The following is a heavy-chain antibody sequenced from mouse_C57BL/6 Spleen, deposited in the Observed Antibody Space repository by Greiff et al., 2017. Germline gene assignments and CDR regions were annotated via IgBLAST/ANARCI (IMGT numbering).Heavy chain of an antibody. CDR3: TRPGDYDAWFAY. V-gene: IGHV6-6*01. CDR2: IRNKANNHAT. J-gene: IGHJ3*01. D-gene: IGHD2-4*01. CDR1: GFTFSDAW. Sequence: EVKLVESGGGLVQPGGSMKLSCAASGFTFSDAWMDWVRQSPEKGLEWVAEIRNKANNHATYYAESVKGRFTISRDDSKSSVYLQMNSLRAEDTGIYYCTRPGDYDAWFAYWGQGTLVTVSA.